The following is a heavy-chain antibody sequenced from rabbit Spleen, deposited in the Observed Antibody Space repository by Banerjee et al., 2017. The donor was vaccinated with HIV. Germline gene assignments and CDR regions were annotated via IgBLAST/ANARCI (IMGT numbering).Heavy chain of an antibody. CDR3: GRGPYNNAWGPDYFTL. CDR1: GFDFNNYY. Sequence: QSLEESGGGLVQPGGSLTLSCKASGFDFNNYYMTWVRQAPGKGLEWIGLIEPIFGRTYYASWVNGRFTISSHNAQNTLYLQLNSLTVADTATYFCGRGPYNNAWGPDYFTLWGQGTLVTVS. D-gene: IGHD3-1*01. CDR2: IEPIFGRT. J-gene: IGHJ4*01. V-gene: IGHV1S7*01.